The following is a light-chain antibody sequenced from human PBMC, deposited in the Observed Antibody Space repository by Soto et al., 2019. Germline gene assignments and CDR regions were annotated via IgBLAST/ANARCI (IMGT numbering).Light chain of an antibody. CDR2: AAS. J-gene: IGKJ4*02. CDR3: LQHNTYPLT. V-gene: IGKV3-20*01. CDR1: QSVSRDF. Sequence: EIVLTQSPDTLSLSPGERATLSCRASQSVSRDFLAWYQQKPGQAPRLLIYAASSRATGIPDRFSGSGSETDFTLTISSLQPEDVATYYCLQHNTYPLTFVGGTKVEIK.